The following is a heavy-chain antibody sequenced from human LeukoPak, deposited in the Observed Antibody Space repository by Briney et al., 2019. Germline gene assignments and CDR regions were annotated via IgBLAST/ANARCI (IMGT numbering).Heavy chain of an antibody. Sequence: PGGSLRLSCAASGFTFSGSAMHWVRQAPGKGLEWVSGISWNSVNIGYEDSVKGRFTISRDNAKNSLYLQMHSLRPEDTALYYCVKDRGLRNQWLQLTYDSWGQGTLVTVSS. V-gene: IGHV3-9*01. D-gene: IGHD5-24*01. CDR2: ISWNSVNI. J-gene: IGHJ4*02. CDR3: VKDRGLRNQWLQLTYDS. CDR1: GFTFSGSA.